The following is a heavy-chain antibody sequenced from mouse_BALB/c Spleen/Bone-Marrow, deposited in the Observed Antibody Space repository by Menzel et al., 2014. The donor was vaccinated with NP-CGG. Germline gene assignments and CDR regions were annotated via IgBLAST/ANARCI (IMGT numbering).Heavy chain of an antibody. Sequence: QVQLQQSGVELVRPGASVTLSCKASGYTFTDYEMHWVKQTPVHGLEWIGAIDPETGGTAYNQKFKGKATLTADKSSSTAYMELRSLTSEDSAVYYCTRSETGPFAYWGQGTLVTVSA. D-gene: IGHD4-1*01. CDR1: GYTFTDYE. V-gene: IGHV1-15*01. CDR2: IDPETGGT. CDR3: TRSETGPFAY. J-gene: IGHJ3*01.